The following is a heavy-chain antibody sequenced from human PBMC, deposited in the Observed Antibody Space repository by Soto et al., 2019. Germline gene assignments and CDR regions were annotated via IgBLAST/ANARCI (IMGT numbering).Heavy chain of an antibody. CDR1: GFTFSSYG. V-gene: IGHV3-33*01. D-gene: IGHD6-13*01. CDR2: IGYDGSNK. J-gene: IGHJ6*02. Sequence: QVQLVESGGGVVQPGRSLRLSCAASGFTFSSYGMHWVRQAPGKGLECVAVIGYDGSNKYYADSVKGRFTISRDNSKNTLYLQMNSLRAEDTAVYYCARRDPSGQQLYYYGMEVWGQGTTVTVSS. CDR3: ARRDPSGQQLYYYGMEV.